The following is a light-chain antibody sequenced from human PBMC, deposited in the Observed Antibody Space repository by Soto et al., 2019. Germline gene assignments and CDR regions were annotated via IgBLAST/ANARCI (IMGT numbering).Light chain of an antibody. V-gene: IGKV1-5*03. J-gene: IGKJ1*01. CDR3: LQYNSFRT. CDR2: KDS. Sequence: DVQMTQSPSTLSAFVGDTVTITCRASQSIDTWLAWHQQKPGKAPKLLIYKDSSLASGVPSRFSGSGSGSEFTLTISGLQPDDFATYYCLQYNSFRTFGQGTKVDIK. CDR1: QSIDTW.